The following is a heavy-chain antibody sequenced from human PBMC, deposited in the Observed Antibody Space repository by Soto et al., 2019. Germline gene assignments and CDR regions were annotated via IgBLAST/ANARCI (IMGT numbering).Heavy chain of an antibody. CDR1: GGSIRNSGYY. J-gene: IGHJ6*02. Sequence: QVQLQESGPGLVKPSQTLSLTCTVSGGSIRNSGYYWSWIRQHPGKGLEWIGYISYSGSTDYAPSLKSRVTMSVDTSKNQFSLKLSSVTAADTAVYYCARDAVTKRDFYYYGMDVWAEGPRSPSP. CDR3: ARDAVTKRDFYYYGMDV. V-gene: IGHV4-31*03. D-gene: IGHD4-4*01. CDR2: ISYSGST.